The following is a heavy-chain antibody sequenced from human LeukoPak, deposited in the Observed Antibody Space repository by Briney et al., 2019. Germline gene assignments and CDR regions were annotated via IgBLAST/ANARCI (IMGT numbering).Heavy chain of an antibody. CDR3: ARGRRDGYNLGY. D-gene: IGHD5-24*01. CDR1: GFNVTTNY. Sequence: GGSLRLSCAASGFNVTTNYMSWVRQAPGKGLEWVSVIYSGGTTYYADSVKGRFTISRDISKNTLSLQMNSLRAEGTAVYYCARGRRDGYNLGYWGQGTLVAVSS. V-gene: IGHV3-53*01. CDR2: IYSGGTT. J-gene: IGHJ4*02.